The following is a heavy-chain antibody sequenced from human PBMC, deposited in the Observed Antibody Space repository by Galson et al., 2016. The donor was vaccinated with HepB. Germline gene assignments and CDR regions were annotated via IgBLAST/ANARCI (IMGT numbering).Heavy chain of an antibody. CDR1: GLSVSSNY. CDR3: ARGRGSSGTYFDH. Sequence: LRLSCAASGLSVSSNYMSWVRQAPGMGLEWVSIIYSGGSTNSADSVKGRFITSRHNSKNTLYLHMNSLRPEDTAVYFCARGRGSSGTYFDHWGQGTLVTVSS. V-gene: IGHV3-53*04. J-gene: IGHJ4*02. D-gene: IGHD1-26*01. CDR2: IYSGGST.